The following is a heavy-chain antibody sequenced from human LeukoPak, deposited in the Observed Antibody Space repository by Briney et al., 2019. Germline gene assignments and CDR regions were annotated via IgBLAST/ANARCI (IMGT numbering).Heavy chain of an antibody. CDR2: ISSSSSYI. D-gene: IGHD2-15*01. J-gene: IGHJ4*02. CDR1: GFTFSSYS. V-gene: IGHV3-21*01. CDR3: ARDLDSYCSGGSCYSDY. Sequence: GGSLRLSCAASGFTFSSYSMNWVRQAPGKGLGWVSSISSSSSYICYAASVKGRFTIPGDNAKNPLYLQMNSLRGEDTAVYYCARDLDSYCSGGSCYSDYWGRGTLVTVSS.